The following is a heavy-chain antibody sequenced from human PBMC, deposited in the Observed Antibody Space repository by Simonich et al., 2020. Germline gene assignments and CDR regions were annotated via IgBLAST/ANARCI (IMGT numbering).Heavy chain of an antibody. Sequence: QVQLQQWGAGLLKPSETLSLTCAVYGGSFSGYYWSWIRQPPGKGLEWIGEINHSGRTNYNPSRKRRGTISVDTSKNQFSLKLSSVTAADTAVYYCARGLRVAAAGTAFQHWGQGTLVTVSS. J-gene: IGHJ1*01. CDR2: INHSGRT. CDR3: ARGLRVAAAGTAFQH. CDR1: GGSFSGYY. D-gene: IGHD6-13*01. V-gene: IGHV4-34*01.